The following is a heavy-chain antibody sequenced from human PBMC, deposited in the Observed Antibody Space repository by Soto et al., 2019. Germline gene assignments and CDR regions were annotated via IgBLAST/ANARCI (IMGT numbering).Heavy chain of an antibody. CDR2: IYSGGST. V-gene: IGHV3-53*01. CDR1: GFTVSSNY. D-gene: IGHD6-13*01. J-gene: IGHJ4*02. CDR3: ARGYSSSWYVGLGY. Sequence: GGSLRLSCAASGFTVSSNYMSWVRQAPGKGLEWVSLIYSGGSTYYADSVKGRFTISRDNSKSTLYLQMSSLRAEDTAVYYCARGYSSSWYVGLGYWGQGTLVTVSS.